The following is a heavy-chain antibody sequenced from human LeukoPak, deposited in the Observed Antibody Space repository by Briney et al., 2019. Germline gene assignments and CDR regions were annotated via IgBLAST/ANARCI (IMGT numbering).Heavy chain of an antibody. D-gene: IGHD3-9*01. CDR2: INHSGST. Sequence: PSETLSLTCAVYGGSFSGYYWSWIRQPPGKGLEWIGEINHSGSTNYNPSLKSRVTISVDTSKNHFSLKLSSVPAADTAVYYCAREGGLRYFDWLFDYFDYWGQGTLVTVSS. J-gene: IGHJ4*02. V-gene: IGHV4-34*01. CDR3: AREGGLRYFDWLFDYFDY. CDR1: GGSFSGYY.